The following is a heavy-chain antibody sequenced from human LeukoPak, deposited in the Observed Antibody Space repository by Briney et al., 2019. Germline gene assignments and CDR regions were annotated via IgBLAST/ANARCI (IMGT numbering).Heavy chain of an antibody. CDR3: AKDAFRARFDY. D-gene: IGHD3-16*01. Sequence: PGGSLRLSCAASGFTVSSNYMSWVRQAPGKGLEWVSIIYSGGSTFYADSVKGRFTISRDNSKNTLYLQMNSLRAEDTAVYYCAKDAFRARFDYWGQGTLVTVSS. CDR1: GFTVSSNY. CDR2: IYSGGST. V-gene: IGHV3-53*01. J-gene: IGHJ4*02.